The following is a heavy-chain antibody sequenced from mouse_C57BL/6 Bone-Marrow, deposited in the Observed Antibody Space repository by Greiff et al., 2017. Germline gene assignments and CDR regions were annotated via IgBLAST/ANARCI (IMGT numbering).Heavy chain of an antibody. J-gene: IGHJ3*01. CDR2: ISNLAYSI. D-gene: IGHD4-1*01. CDR1: GFTFSDYG. CDR3: ARKGTGAAWFAY. V-gene: IGHV5-15*01. Sequence: EVQLVESGGGLVQPGGSLKLSCAASGFTFSDYGMAWVRQAPRKGPEWVAFISNLAYSIYYADTVTGRFPISSENAKNTLYLEMSSLRSEDTAMYYCARKGTGAAWFAYWGQGTLVTVSA.